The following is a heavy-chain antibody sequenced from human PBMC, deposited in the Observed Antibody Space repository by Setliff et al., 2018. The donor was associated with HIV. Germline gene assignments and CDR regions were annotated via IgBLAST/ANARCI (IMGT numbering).Heavy chain of an antibody. V-gene: IGHV4-39*01. CDR2: FYYNGDS. CDR1: GDSVNDRSYF. Sequence: PSETLSLTCTVSGDSVNDRSYFWGWLRQPPGKGLEWIATFYYNGDSRYNPSLKSRVTISVDTSKNQFSLNLNSVTAADTAVYYCATNFGSGTYFDAHYFDSWGPGTLVTVSS. D-gene: IGHD3-10*01. J-gene: IGHJ4*02. CDR3: ATNFGSGTYFDAHYFDS.